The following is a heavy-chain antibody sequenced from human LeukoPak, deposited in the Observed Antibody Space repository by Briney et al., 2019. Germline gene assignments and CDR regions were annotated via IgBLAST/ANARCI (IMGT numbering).Heavy chain of an antibody. D-gene: IGHD2/OR15-2a*01. J-gene: IGHJ6*02. V-gene: IGHV1-18*01. CDR1: DYTFTSYD. Sequence: ASVKVSCKASDYTFTSYDISWVRQAPGQGLEWMGWISTYNGNTNYAQKLQGRVTMTTDTSTSTAYMELRSLRSDDTAVYYCARSISYYYGMDVWGQGTTVTVSS. CDR2: ISTYNGNT. CDR3: ARSISYYYGMDV.